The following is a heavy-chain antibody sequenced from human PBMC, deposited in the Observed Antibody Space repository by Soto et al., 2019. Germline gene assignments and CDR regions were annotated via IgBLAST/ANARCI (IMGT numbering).Heavy chain of an antibody. D-gene: IGHD1-20*01. CDR3: ARDIIVAPHTYGMDV. J-gene: IGHJ6*02. CDR1: GFTFSSYG. Sequence: QVQLVESGGGVVQPGRSLRLSCAASGFTFSSYGMHWVRQAPGKGPAWVAVIWYDGSNKYYADSVKGRFTISRDNSKNTLYLQMNSLRAEDTAVYYCARDIIVAPHTYGMDVWCQGTTVTVSS. V-gene: IGHV3-33*01. CDR2: IWYDGSNK.